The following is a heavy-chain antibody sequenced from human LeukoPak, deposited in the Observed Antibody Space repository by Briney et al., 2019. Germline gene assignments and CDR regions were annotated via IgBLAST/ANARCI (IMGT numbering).Heavy chain of an antibody. CDR3: ARAPLVVITTGWFDP. D-gene: IGHD3-22*01. V-gene: IGHV1-2*02. J-gene: IGHJ5*02. Sequence: GASVKVSCKASGYTFTGYYMHWVRQAPGQGLEWMGWINPNSGGTNYAQKFQGRVTITADKSTSTAYMELSSLRSEDTAVYYCARAPLVVITTGWFDPWGQGTLVTVSS. CDR1: GYTFTGYY. CDR2: INPNSGGT.